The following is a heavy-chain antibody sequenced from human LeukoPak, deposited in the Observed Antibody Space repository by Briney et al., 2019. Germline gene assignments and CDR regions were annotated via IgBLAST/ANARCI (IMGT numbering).Heavy chain of an antibody. CDR1: GFTFSSYS. Sequence: GGSLRLSCAGSGFTFSSYSMNWVRQAPGKGLEWVSSISSSSSYIYYADSVKGRFTISRDNAKNSLYLQMNSLRAEDTAVYYCAKGLRFLEWFTPDFDYWGQGTLVTVSS. V-gene: IGHV3-21*01. CDR3: AKGLRFLEWFTPDFDY. CDR2: ISSSSSYI. D-gene: IGHD3-3*01. J-gene: IGHJ4*02.